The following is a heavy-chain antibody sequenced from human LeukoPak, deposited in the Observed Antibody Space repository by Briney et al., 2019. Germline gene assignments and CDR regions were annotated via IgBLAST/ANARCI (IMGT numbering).Heavy chain of an antibody. Sequence: QTGGSLRLSCAASGFTFSSYWMHWVRHAPGKGLVWVSRINSDGSSTSYADSVKGRFTISRDNAKNTLYLQMNSLRAEDTAVYYCARAIFGVVIDYWGQGTLVTVSS. D-gene: IGHD3-3*01. V-gene: IGHV3-74*01. CDR3: ARAIFGVVIDY. CDR1: GFTFSSYW. CDR2: INSDGSST. J-gene: IGHJ4*02.